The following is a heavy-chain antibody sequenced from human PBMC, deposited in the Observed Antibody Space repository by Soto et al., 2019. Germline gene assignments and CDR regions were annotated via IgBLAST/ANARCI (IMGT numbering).Heavy chain of an antibody. CDR1: GDSISSGGYS. J-gene: IGHJ4*02. V-gene: IGHV4-30-2*01. Sequence: PSETLSLTCAVSGDSISSGGYSWTCIRQPPGKGLEWIGLIYQSGSTLYNPSLESRVAISVDKSKNLFSLKLSSVTAADTAVYYCARGQNIVRDWDYWGQGTLVTVSS. D-gene: IGHD3-16*02. CDR2: IYQSGST. CDR3: ARGQNIVRDWDY.